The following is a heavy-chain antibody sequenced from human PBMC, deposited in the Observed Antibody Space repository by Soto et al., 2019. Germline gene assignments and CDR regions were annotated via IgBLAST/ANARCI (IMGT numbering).Heavy chain of an antibody. V-gene: IGHV1-18*01. CDR3: ARGVVGTMVRGVINNAPLGY. CDR1: GYTFTSYG. D-gene: IGHD3-10*01. Sequence: QVQLVQSGAEVKKPGASVKVSCKASGYTFTSYGIIWVRQAPGQGLEWMGWISAYNGNTNYAQKLQGRVTMTTDTSTSTAYMELRSLRSDDTAVYYCARGVVGTMVRGVINNAPLGYWGQGTLVTVSS. J-gene: IGHJ4*02. CDR2: ISAYNGNT.